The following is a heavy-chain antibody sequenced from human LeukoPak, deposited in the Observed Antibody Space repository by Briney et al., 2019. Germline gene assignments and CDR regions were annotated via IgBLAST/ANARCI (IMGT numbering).Heavy chain of an antibody. CDR1: GFTFGDYA. CDR3: TRGRAPWYYYDSSGYLSIFDY. J-gene: IGHJ4*02. CDR2: IRSKAYGGTT. Sequence: GGSLRLSCTASGFTFGDYAMSWFRQAPGKGLEWVGFIRSKAYGGTTEYAASVKGRFTISRDDSKSIAYLQMNSLKTEDTAVYYCTRGRAPWYYYDSSGYLSIFDYWGQGTLVTVSS. D-gene: IGHD3-22*01. V-gene: IGHV3-49*03.